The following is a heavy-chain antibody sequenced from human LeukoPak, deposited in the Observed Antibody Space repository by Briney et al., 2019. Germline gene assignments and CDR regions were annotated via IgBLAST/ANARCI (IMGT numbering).Heavy chain of an antibody. CDR1: GYTFTGYY. CDR3: ARDLDYGGFWSGPFSHSGFDP. Sequence: GASVKVSCKASGYTFTGYYMHWVRQAPGQGLEWMGWINPNSGGTNYAQKFQGWVTMTRDTSISTAYMELSRLRSDDTAVYYCARDLDYGGFWSGPFSHSGFDPWGQGTLVTVSS. D-gene: IGHD3-3*01. CDR2: INPNSGGT. V-gene: IGHV1-2*04. J-gene: IGHJ5*02.